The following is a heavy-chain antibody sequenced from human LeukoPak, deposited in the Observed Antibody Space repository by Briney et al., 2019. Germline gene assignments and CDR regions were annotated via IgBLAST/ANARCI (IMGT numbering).Heavy chain of an antibody. CDR3: ARPLRVRGTVAFDI. V-gene: IGHV4-4*07. CDR2: IYTSGST. Sequence: SETLSLTCTVSGGSISSYYWSWIRQPAGKGLEWIGRIYTSGSTNYNPSLKSRVTMSVDTSKNQFSLKLSSVTAADTAVYYCARPLRVRGTVAFDIWGQGTMVTVSS. D-gene: IGHD3-10*01. J-gene: IGHJ3*02. CDR1: GGSISSYY.